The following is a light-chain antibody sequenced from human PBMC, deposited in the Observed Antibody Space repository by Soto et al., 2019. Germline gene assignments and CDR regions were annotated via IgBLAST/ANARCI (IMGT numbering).Light chain of an antibody. CDR3: QLYGRSPRP. Sequence: EIVLTQSPGTLSLSPGERATLSCRASQSVSSSYLAWYQQKPGQAPRLLIYDVSTRATDIPDRFSGSGSGTDFTLIISRLEPEDFAVYYCQLYGRSPRPFGKGTKVEIK. CDR1: QSVSSSY. V-gene: IGKV3-20*01. J-gene: IGKJ1*01. CDR2: DVS.